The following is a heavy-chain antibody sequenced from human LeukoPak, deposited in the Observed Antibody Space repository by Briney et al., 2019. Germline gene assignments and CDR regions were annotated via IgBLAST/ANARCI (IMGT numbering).Heavy chain of an antibody. CDR2: ISSSSSYI. CDR3: ASTPYGDYADAFDI. D-gene: IGHD4-17*01. J-gene: IGHJ3*02. V-gene: IGHV3-21*01. CDR1: GFTFSSYS. Sequence: GGSLRLSCAASGFTFSSYSMNWVRQAPGKGLEWVSSISSSSSYIYYADSVKGRFTISRDNAKNSLYLRMNSLRAEDTAVYYCASTPYGDYADAFDIWGQGTMVTVSS.